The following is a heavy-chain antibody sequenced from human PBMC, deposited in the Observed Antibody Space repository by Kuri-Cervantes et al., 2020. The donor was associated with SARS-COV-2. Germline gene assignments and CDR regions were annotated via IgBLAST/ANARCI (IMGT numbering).Heavy chain of an antibody. CDR2: IYYSGST. CDR1: GYSTSSYY. J-gene: IGHJ4*02. V-gene: IGHV4-59*08. CDR3: ARVWGSGWYFHQGYFDY. D-gene: IGHD6-19*01. Sequence: SETLSLTCAVSGYSTSSYYWSWIRQPPGKGLEWIGYIYYSGSTNYNPSLKSRVTISVDTSKNQFSLELSSVTAADTAVYSCARVWGSGWYFHQGYFDYWGQGTLVTGSS.